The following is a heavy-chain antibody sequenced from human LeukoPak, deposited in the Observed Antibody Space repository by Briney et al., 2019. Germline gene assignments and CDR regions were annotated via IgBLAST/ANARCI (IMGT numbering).Heavy chain of an antibody. CDR3: ARDAPQDLERPYYYYYYMDV. Sequence: GGSPRLSCAASGFTFSSYSMNWVRQAPGKGLEWVSSISSSSSYIYYADSVKGRFTISRDNAKNSLYLQMNSLRAEDTAVYYCARDAPQDLERPYYYYYYMDVWGKGTTVTISS. J-gene: IGHJ6*03. D-gene: IGHD1-1*01. V-gene: IGHV3-21*01. CDR1: GFTFSSYS. CDR2: ISSSSSYI.